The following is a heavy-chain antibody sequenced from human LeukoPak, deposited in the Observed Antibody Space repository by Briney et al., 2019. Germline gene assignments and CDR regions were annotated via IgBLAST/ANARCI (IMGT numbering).Heavy chain of an antibody. J-gene: IGHJ3*02. CDR3: AREDAFDI. CDR1: GFTFGTYT. V-gene: IGHV3-21*01. Sequence: PGGSLRLSCAASGFTFGTYTMNWVRQAPGKGLEWVSSISSSSSYIYYADSVKGRFTISRDNAKNSLYLQMNSLRAEDTAVYYCAREDAFDIWGQGTMVTVSS. CDR2: ISSSSSYI.